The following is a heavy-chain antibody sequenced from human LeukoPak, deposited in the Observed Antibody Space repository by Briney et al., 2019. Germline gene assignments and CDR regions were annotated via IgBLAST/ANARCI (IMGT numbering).Heavy chain of an antibody. CDR1: GYTFTSYY. V-gene: IGHV1-46*01. Sequence: ASVKVSCKASGYTFTSYYMHWVRQAPGQGLERMGIINPSGGSTSYAQKFQGRVTMTRDTSTSTVYMELSSLRSEDTAVYYCARRTAFRGDREYYYYGMDVWGQGTTVTVSS. CDR3: ARRTAFRGDREYYYYGMDV. CDR2: INPSGGST. J-gene: IGHJ6*02. D-gene: IGHD3-10*01.